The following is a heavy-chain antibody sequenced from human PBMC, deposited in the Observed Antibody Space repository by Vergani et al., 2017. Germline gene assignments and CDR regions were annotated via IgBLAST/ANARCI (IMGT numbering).Heavy chain of an antibody. V-gene: IGHV4-59*10. J-gene: IGHJ4*02. Sequence: QVQLQQWGAGLLKPSETLSLTCAVYGGSFSGYYWSWIRQPAGKGLEWIGRIYTSGSTNYNPSLKSRVTISVDTSKNQFSLKLSSVTAADTAVYYCAREAIQLWSPFDYWGQGTLVTVSS. CDR3: AREAIQLWSPFDY. CDR2: IYTSGST. D-gene: IGHD5-18*01. CDR1: GGSFSGYY.